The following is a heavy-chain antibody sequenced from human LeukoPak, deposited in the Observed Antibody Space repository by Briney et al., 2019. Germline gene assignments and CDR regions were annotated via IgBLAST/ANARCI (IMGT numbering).Heavy chain of an antibody. CDR1: GFTFSSYA. CDR3: ANPPGFDY. CDR2: ISGSGDIT. V-gene: IGHV3-23*01. J-gene: IGHJ4*02. Sequence: GGSLRLSCAASGFTFSSYAISWVRQAPGKGLEWVSIISGSGDITHYADSVKGRFTISRDNSKNTLYLQMNSLRAEDTAVYYCANPPGFDYWGQGTLVTVSS.